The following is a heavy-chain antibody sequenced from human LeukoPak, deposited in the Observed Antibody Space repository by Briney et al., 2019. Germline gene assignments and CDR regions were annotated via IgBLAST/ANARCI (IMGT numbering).Heavy chain of an antibody. V-gene: IGHV1-2*02. D-gene: IGHD1-14*01. CDR1: GYTFTGYY. CDR3: ARATGSVDYYYMEV. CDR2: INPKSGGT. Sequence: ASVKVSCKASGYTFTGYYMHWVRQAPGQGLEWMGSINPKSGGTNYAQKFQGRVTMTRDTSITTAYMELNWLRSDDTAVYYCARATGSVDYYYMEVWGKGTTVTVSS. J-gene: IGHJ6*03.